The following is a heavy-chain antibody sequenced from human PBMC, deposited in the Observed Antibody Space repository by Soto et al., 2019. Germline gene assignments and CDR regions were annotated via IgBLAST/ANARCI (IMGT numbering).Heavy chain of an antibody. CDR3: AYSSSGYGDYYYGMDV. V-gene: IGHV5-51*01. CDR1: GYSFTSYW. Sequence: GESLKISCKGSGYSFTSYWIGWVSQMPGKGLEWMGIIYPGDSDTRYSPSFQGQVTISADKSISTAYLQWSSLKASDTAMYYCAYSSSGYGDYYYGMDVWGQGTTVTVSS. CDR2: IYPGDSDT. J-gene: IGHJ6*02. D-gene: IGHD3-22*01.